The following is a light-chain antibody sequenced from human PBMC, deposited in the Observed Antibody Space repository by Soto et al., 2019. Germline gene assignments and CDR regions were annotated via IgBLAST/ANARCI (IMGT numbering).Light chain of an antibody. Sequence: QSVLTQPASVSGSPGQSITISCTGTSSDVGGYNYVSWYQQHPGKAPKLMIYEVSNRPSGVSNRFSGSKSGNTASLTISGLQAEDEADYYCTSYTSSNTLVVFGGGTKLPS. CDR3: TSYTSSNTLVV. CDR1: SSDVGGYNY. J-gene: IGLJ2*01. CDR2: EVS. V-gene: IGLV2-14*01.